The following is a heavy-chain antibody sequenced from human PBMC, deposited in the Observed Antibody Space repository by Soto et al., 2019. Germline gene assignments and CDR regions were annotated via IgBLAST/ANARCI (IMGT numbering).Heavy chain of an antibody. J-gene: IGHJ4*02. V-gene: IGHV1-69*13. CDR3: AKDMHPNYYYDTSGPVASFDN. D-gene: IGHD3-22*01. Sequence: SVKVSCKASGGTFSSYAISWVRQAPGQGLEWMGGIIPIFGTANYAQKFQGRVTITADESTSTAYMELSSLRAEDTAVYFCAKDMHPNYYYDTSGPVASFDNWGLGTLVTVSS. CDR1: GGTFSSYA. CDR2: IIPIFGTA.